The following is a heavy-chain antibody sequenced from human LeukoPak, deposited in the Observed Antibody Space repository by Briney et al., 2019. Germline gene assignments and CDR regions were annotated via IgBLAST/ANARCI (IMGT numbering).Heavy chain of an antibody. CDR2: INTNTGNP. J-gene: IGHJ4*02. CDR3: ARDHDILTGYYSY. CDR1: GYTFTGYY. V-gene: IGHV7-4-1*02. D-gene: IGHD3-9*01. Sequence: GASVKVSCKASGYTFTGYYMHWVRQAPGQGLEWMGWINTNTGNPTYARGFTGRFVFSLDTSVSTAYLQISSLKAEDSAVYYCARDHDILTGYYSYWGQGTLVTVSS.